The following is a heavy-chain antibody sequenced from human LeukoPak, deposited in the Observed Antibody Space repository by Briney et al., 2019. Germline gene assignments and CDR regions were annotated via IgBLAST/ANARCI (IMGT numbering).Heavy chain of an antibody. D-gene: IGHD3-16*01. CDR3: ARDDHWGYAFDI. J-gene: IGHJ3*02. CDR2: INQDESSQ. Sequence: PGGSLRLSCAASGFSFTTYWMGWVRQAPGKGLEWVANINQDESSQYYVDAVRGRFTISRDNAKNSLNLQMNSLRGEDTAVYYCARDDHWGYAFDIWGQGTMVTVSS. V-gene: IGHV3-7*01. CDR1: GFSFTTYW.